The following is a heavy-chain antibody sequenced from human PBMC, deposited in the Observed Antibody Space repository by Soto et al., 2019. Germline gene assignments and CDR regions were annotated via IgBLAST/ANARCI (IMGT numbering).Heavy chain of an antibody. CDR1: GGSISSYY. D-gene: IGHD1-20*01. CDR2: IYYSGST. J-gene: IGHJ4*02. V-gene: IGHV4-59*08. Sequence: QVQLQESGPGLVKPSETLSLTCTLSGGSISSYYWNWIRQPPGKALEWIGYIYYSGSTNYNPSLKSRVTISVDTSKNQFSLNLYSVTAADTAVYYCARQPYNCNNGGGPFDYWGQGTLVTVSS. CDR3: ARQPYNCNNGGGPFDY.